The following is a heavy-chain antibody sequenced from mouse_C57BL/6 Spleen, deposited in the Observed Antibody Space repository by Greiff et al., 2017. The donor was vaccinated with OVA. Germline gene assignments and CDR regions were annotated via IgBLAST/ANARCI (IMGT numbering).Heavy chain of an antibody. V-gene: IGHV1-22*01. CDR3: ARHYGYAWYFDV. J-gene: IGHJ1*03. CDR1: GYTFTDYN. Sequence: VQLQQSGPELVKPGASVKMSCKASGYTFTDYNMHWVKQSHGKSLEWIGYINPNNGGTSYNQKFKGKATLTVNKSSSTAYMELRSLTSEASAVYYCARHYGYAWYFDVWGTGTTVTVSS. D-gene: IGHD2-2*01. CDR2: INPNNGGT.